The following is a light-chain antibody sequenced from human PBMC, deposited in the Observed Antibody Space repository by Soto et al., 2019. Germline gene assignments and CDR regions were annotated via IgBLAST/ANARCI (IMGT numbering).Light chain of an antibody. CDR3: QSYDSSLSGYV. J-gene: IGLJ1*01. CDR2: GNS. CDR1: SSNIGAGYD. V-gene: IGLV1-40*01. Sequence: QSVLTQPPSVSGAPGQRVTISCTGSSSNIGAGYDVHWYHQLPGTSPKVLIYGNSNRPSGVPDRFSGSKSGTSASLAITGLKAEDEADYYCQSYDSSLSGYVFGTGTKLTVL.